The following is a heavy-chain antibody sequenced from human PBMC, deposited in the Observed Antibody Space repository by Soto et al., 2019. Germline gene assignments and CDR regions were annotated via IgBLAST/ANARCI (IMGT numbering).Heavy chain of an antibody. CDR1: GFTFSGYA. CDR3: ARRGSGSYYDY. CDR2: ISGSGGST. V-gene: IGHV3-23*01. J-gene: IGHJ4*02. Sequence: PGGSLRLSCAASGFTFSGYAMSWVRQAPGKGLEWVSAISGSGGSTYYADSVKGRFTISRDNSKNTVYLQMNSLRGEDTAVYYCARRGSGSYYDYWGQGTLVSVSS. D-gene: IGHD1-26*01.